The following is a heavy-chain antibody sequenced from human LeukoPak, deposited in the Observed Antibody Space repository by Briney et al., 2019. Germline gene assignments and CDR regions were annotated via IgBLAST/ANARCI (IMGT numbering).Heavy chain of an antibody. J-gene: IGHJ6*03. CDR1: GFTFSSYA. CDR3: AKGIGSGSLSIMDV. Sequence: PGRSLRLSCAASGFTFSSYAMSWVRQAPGKGLEWVSAISGSGGSTYYADSVKGRFTISRDNSKNTLYLQMNSLRAEDTAVYYCAKGIGSGSLSIMDVWGKGTTVTVSS. D-gene: IGHD5-12*01. V-gene: IGHV3-23*01. CDR2: ISGSGGST.